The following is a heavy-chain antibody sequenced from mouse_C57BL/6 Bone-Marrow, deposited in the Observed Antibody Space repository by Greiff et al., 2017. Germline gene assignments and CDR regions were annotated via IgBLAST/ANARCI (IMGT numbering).Heavy chain of an antibody. CDR2: IWTGGGT. J-gene: IGHJ1*03. Sequence: VQGVESGPGLVAPSQSLSITCTVSGFSLTSYAISWVRQPPGKGLEWLGVIWTGGGTNYNSALKSRLSISKDKTKSQVFLKMNSLQTDDTARYYGAREKKYSNCYWYFDVWGTGTTVTVSS. CDR3: AREKKYSNCYWYFDV. V-gene: IGHV2-9-1*01. CDR1: GFSLTSYA. D-gene: IGHD2-5*01.